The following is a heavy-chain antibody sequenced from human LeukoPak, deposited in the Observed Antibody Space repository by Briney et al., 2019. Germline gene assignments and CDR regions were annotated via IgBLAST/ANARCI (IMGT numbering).Heavy chain of an antibody. V-gene: IGHV3-74*01. CDR2: INSDGSST. Sequence: GGSLRLSCAASGFSFSDYWMHWVRHAPGEGLVWVSRINSDGSSTSYADSVKGRFTISRDNAKNTLYLQMNSLRAVDTAVYYCARVAIAAAQGRGSFNWFDPWGQGTLVTVSS. J-gene: IGHJ5*02. D-gene: IGHD6-13*01. CDR1: GFSFSDYW. CDR3: ARVAIAAAQGRGSFNWFDP.